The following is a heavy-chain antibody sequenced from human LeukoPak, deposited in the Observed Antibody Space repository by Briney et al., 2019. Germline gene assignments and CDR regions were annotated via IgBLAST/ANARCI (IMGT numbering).Heavy chain of an antibody. D-gene: IGHD2-2*01. CDR3: ARDTYCSSTSCYPDY. CDR2: ISSSSSYI. CDR1: GFTFSSYT. V-gene: IGHV3-21*01. Sequence: GGSLRLSGAASGFTFSSYTMNWVRQAPGKGLEWVSSISSSSSYIYYADSVKGRFTISRDNAKNSLYLQMNSLRAEDTAVYYCARDTYCSSTSCYPDYWGQGTLVTVSS. J-gene: IGHJ4*02.